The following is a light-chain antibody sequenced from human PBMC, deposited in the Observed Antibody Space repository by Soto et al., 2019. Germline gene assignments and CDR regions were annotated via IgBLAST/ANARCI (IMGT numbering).Light chain of an antibody. V-gene: IGKV3-20*01. CDR1: QSVSSSY. Sequence: ESVLTQSPGTLSLSRGERAALSCRASQSVSSSYLAWYQQKPCHSPSLLIYGASSRATGIPDRFSGSGSGTDFTLTISRLEPEDFAVYYCHQYGSSPPTFGQGTKVDI. J-gene: IGKJ1*01. CDR3: HQYGSSPPT. CDR2: GAS.